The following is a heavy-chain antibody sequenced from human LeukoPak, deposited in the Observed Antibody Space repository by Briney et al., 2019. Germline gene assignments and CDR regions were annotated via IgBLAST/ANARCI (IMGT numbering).Heavy chain of an antibody. CDR3: ARAPFYYGSGSYRAGPKKHAFDI. Sequence: PSETLSLTCAVYGGSFSGYYWSWIRQPPGKGLEWIGEINHSGSTNYNPSLKSRVTISVDTSKNQFSLKLSSVTAADTAVYYCARAPFYYGSGSYRAGPKKHAFDIWGQGTMVTVSS. J-gene: IGHJ3*02. CDR2: INHSGST. CDR1: GGSFSGYY. V-gene: IGHV4-34*01. D-gene: IGHD3-10*01.